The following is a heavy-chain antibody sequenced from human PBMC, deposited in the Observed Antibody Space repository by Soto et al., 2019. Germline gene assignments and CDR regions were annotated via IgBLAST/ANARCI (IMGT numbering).Heavy chain of an antibody. V-gene: IGHV5-10-1*04. J-gene: IGHJ4*02. D-gene: IGHD3-3*01. Sequence: GESLKISCNGSGYSFTIYWISWVRQMPGKGLDWMGRIDPSDSYTNYSPSFQGQVTISADKSISSAYLQWSSLRASDTAMYYCARGGVSTRTFDYWGQGTPVTVSS. CDR1: GYSFTIYW. CDR3: ARGGVSTRTFDY. CDR2: IDPSDSYT.